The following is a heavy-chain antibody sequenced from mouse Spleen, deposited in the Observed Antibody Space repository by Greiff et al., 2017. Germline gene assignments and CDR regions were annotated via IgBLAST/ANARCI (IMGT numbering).Heavy chain of an antibody. CDR1: GYTFTSYW. Sequence: QVQLQQPGAELVRPGSSVKLSCKASGYTFTSYWMDWVKQRPGQGLEWIGNIYPSDSETHYNQKFKDKATLTVDKSSSTAYMQLSSLTSEDSAVYYCARERVGAMDYWGQGTSGTVSS. D-gene: IGHD1-1*02. CDR3: ARERVGAMDY. V-gene: IGHV1-61*01. CDR2: IYPSDSET. J-gene: IGHJ4*01.